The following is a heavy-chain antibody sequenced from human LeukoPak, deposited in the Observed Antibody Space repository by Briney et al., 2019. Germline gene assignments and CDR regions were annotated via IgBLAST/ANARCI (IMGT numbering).Heavy chain of an antibody. CDR3: ARAQYSGSCFDY. CDR1: VGSISGYF. J-gene: IGHJ4*02. Sequence: SEAVSLTCTVSVGSISGYFWSWVRQAPGTGLDWIGHIYYSGATNYNPSLRSRVTISVETSKNQFSLKLRSVTAADTAVYYCARAQYSGSCFDYWGQGTLVTVSS. V-gene: IGHV4-59*13. D-gene: IGHD1-26*01. CDR2: IYYSGAT.